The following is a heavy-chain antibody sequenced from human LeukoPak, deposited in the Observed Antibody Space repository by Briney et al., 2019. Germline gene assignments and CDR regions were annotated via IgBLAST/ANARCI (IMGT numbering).Heavy chain of an antibody. CDR3: ARDSGTAELTGDEAFPHYYYMDV. CDR2: ISAYNGNT. J-gene: IGHJ6*03. V-gene: IGHV1-18*01. D-gene: IGHD7-27*01. Sequence: ASVKVSCKASGYTFTSYGISWVRQAPGQGLEWMGWISAYNGNTNYAQKLQGRVTMTTDTSTSTAYMELRSLRSDDTAVCYCARDSGTAELTGDEAFPHYYYMDVWGKGTTVTVSS. CDR1: GYTFTSYG.